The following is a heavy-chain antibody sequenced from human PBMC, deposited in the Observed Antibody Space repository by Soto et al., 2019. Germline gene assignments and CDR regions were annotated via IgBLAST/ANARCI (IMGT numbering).Heavy chain of an antibody. Sequence: GGSLRLSCAASGFTFSSFAMHWVRQAPGKGLEWVAVISYDGSNKYYADSVKDRFTISRHNSKNTLYLQMNSLRTEDTAVYYCAREDWNQVYFDYWGQGTLVTVSS. D-gene: IGHD1-1*01. CDR1: GFTFSSFA. CDR2: ISYDGSNK. CDR3: AREDWNQVYFDY. V-gene: IGHV3-30*14. J-gene: IGHJ4*02.